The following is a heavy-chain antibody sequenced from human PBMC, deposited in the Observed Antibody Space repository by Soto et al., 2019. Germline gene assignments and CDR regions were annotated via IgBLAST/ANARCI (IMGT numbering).Heavy chain of an antibody. CDR1: GFTFSHYG. D-gene: IGHD5-12*01. Sequence: QMQLVESGGGVVQPGRSLRLSCVASGFTFSHYGMHWVRQSPGKGLEWVATLSSDGGNKYHADSVKGRFTISRDNSKNTLYLQMNRLRVEDTALYYCAKRGYSGYDLDYWGQGTLVTVSS. CDR2: LSSDGGNK. V-gene: IGHV3-30*18. J-gene: IGHJ4*02. CDR3: AKRGYSGYDLDY.